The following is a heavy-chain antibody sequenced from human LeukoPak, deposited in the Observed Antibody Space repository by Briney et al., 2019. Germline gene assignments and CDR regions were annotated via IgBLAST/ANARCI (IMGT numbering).Heavy chain of an antibody. V-gene: IGHV1-8*03. J-gene: IGHJ4*02. CDR3: ARGGTSYDFWSGYYLSDC. CDR1: GYTFTSYD. CDR2: MNPNSGNT. Sequence: ASVKVSCKASGYTFTSYDINWVRQATGQGLEWMGWMNPNSGNTGYAQKFQGRVTTTRNTSISTAYMELSSLRSEDTAVYYCARGGTSYDFWSGYYLSDCWGQGTLVTVSS. D-gene: IGHD3-3*01.